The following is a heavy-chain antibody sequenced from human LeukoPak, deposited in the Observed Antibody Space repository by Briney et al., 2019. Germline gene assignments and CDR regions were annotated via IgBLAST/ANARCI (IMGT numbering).Heavy chain of an antibody. CDR2: ISAYNGNT. CDR3: ARGPYDYVWGSYRGDWFDP. D-gene: IGHD3-16*02. Sequence: GASVKVSCKASRHTFTVWHIHWVRQAPGQGLEWMGWISAYNGNTNYAQKLQGRVTMTTDTSTSTAYMELRSLRSDDTAVYYCARGPYDYVWGSYRGDWFDPWGQGTLVTVSS. V-gene: IGHV1-18*01. J-gene: IGHJ5*02. CDR1: RHTFTVWH.